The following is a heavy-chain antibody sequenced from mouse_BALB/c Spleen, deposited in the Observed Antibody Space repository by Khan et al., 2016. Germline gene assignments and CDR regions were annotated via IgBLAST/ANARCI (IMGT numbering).Heavy chain of an antibody. J-gene: IGHJ4*01. D-gene: IGHD2-3*01. V-gene: IGHV9-1*02. CDR2: INTYTGET. Sequence: QIQLVQSGPELKKPGETVKISCKASGYTFTNYGMYWVKQAPGKGLKWMGWINTYTGETTYADDFKGRFAFSLDTSASTAYLQINNLINEDMATYFCARRRGYLSAMDYWGQGTSVTVSS. CDR3: ARRRGYLSAMDY. CDR1: GYTFTNYG.